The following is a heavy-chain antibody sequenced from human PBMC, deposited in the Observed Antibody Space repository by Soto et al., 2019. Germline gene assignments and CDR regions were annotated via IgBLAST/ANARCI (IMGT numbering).Heavy chain of an antibody. D-gene: IGHD3-22*01. CDR2: IYPGDSDT. CDR1: GYSFTSYW. CDR3: ASAYYDSSGYYYEVSAFDI. Sequence: GASLKISCKGSGYSFTSYWNGWVRQMPGKGLEWMGIIYPGDSDTRYSPSFQGQVTISADKSISTAYLQWSSLKASDTAMYYCASAYYDSSGYYYEVSAFDIWGQGTMVTVSS. V-gene: IGHV5-51*01. J-gene: IGHJ3*02.